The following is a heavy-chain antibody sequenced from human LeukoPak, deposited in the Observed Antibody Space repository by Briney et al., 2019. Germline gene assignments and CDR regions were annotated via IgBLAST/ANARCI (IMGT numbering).Heavy chain of an antibody. J-gene: IGHJ3*02. CDR1: GGTFSSYA. Sequence: ASVKVSCKASGGTFSSYAISWVRQAPGQGLEWMGGITPIFGTANYAQKFQGRVTITTDESTSTAYMELSSLRSEDTAVYYCAVHGAGTTTFDIWGQGTMVTVSS. V-gene: IGHV1-69*05. CDR2: ITPIFGTA. CDR3: AVHGAGTTTFDI. D-gene: IGHD1-7*01.